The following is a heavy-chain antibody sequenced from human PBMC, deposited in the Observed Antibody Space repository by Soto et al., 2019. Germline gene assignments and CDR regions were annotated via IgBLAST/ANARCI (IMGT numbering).Heavy chain of an antibody. D-gene: IGHD4-17*01. CDR3: ARDQIVDYVGYWFYP. CDR1: GGTFSSYA. Sequence: QVQLVQSGAEVKKPGYSVKVSCKASGGTFSSYAIRWVRQAPGQGLEWMGGIIPIFGTANYAEKFQGSVTITGDESTSTAYMELSSLRSEDTAVYYCARDQIVDYVGYWFYPWGQGTLVTVAS. V-gene: IGHV1-69*01. CDR2: IIPIFGTA. J-gene: IGHJ5*02.